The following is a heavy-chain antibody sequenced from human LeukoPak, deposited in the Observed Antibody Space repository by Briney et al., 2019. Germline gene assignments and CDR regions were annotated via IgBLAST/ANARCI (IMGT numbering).Heavy chain of an antibody. V-gene: IGHV4-39*01. D-gene: IGHD6-13*01. Sequence: SETLSLTCTVSGGSIGSSSYYWGWIRQPPGKGLEWIGSIYYSGSTYYNPSLKSRVTISVDTSKNQFSLKLSSVTAADTAVYYCARHVANSWLHKVYYFDYWGQGALVTVSS. CDR1: GGSIGSSSYY. CDR3: ARHVANSWLHKVYYFDY. CDR2: IYYSGST. J-gene: IGHJ4*02.